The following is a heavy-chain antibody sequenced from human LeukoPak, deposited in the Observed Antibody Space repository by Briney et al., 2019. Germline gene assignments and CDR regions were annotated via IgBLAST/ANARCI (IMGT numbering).Heavy chain of an antibody. D-gene: IGHD3-3*01. CDR1: GFTFNSYA. V-gene: IGHV3-7*01. Sequence: GGSLRLSCAASGFTFNSYAMHWVRQAPGKGLEWVAIIKQDGSDTHYVDSVKGRLTISRDNAKNSLYLQINNLRAEDTAVYYCAGGQGFLIELWGQGTLVTVSS. CDR2: IKQDGSDT. CDR3: AGGQGFLIEL. J-gene: IGHJ4*02.